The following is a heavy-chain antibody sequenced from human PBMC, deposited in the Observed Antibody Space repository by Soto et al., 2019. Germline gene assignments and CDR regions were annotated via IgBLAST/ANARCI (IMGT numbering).Heavy chain of an antibody. J-gene: IGHJ4*02. V-gene: IGHV3-23*01. CDR1: GFTFSSYA. CDR2: ISGSGGST. Sequence: EVQLLESGGGLVQPGGSLSISCAASGFTFSSYAMSWVRQAPGKGLEWVSAISGSGGSTYYADSVKGRFTISRDNSKNTLYLQMNSLRAEDTAVYYCAKVVGEITFGRVIYEGKYYFDYWRQGTLVTVSS. D-gene: IGHD3-16*02. CDR3: AKVVGEITFGRVIYEGKYYFDY.